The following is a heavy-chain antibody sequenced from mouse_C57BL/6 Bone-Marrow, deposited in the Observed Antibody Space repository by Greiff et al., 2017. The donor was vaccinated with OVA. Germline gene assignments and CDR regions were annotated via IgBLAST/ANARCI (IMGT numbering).Heavy chain of an antibody. Sequence: EVKVVESGGGLVKPGGSLKLSCAASGFTFSSYAMSWVRQTPEKRLEWVATISDGGSYTYYPDNVKGRFTISRDNAKNNLYLQMSHLKSEDTAMYYCARDGSLFDYWGQGTTLTVSS. CDR1: GFTFSSYA. V-gene: IGHV5-4*01. CDR3: ARDGSLFDY. J-gene: IGHJ2*01. D-gene: IGHD6-1*01. CDR2: ISDGGSYT.